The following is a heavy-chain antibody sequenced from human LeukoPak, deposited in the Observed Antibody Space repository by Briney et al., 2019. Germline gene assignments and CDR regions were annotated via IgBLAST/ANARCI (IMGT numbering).Heavy chain of an antibody. CDR3: ARVEDSSGYLDY. J-gene: IGHJ4*02. D-gene: IGHD3-22*01. Sequence: ASVKVSCKASGYTFTGYYMHWVRQAPGQGLEWMGWINPNSGGTNYAQKFQGRVTMTRDTSISTAYMELSRLRSDDTAVYYCARVEDSSGYLDYWGQGTLVTVSS. CDR2: INPNSGGT. V-gene: IGHV1-2*02. CDR1: GYTFTGYY.